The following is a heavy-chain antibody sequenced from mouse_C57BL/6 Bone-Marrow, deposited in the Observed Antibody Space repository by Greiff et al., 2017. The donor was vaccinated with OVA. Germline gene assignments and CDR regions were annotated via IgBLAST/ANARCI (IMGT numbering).Heavy chain of an antibody. Sequence: EVQLQQSGAELVRPGASVKLSCTASGFNIKDDYMHWVQQRPEQGLEWIGWIDPENGDTEYASKVQGQATITADTSSNPAYLQLSSLTSEDTAVYYCTTRITTVDYWGQGTTLTVSS. J-gene: IGHJ2*01. D-gene: IGHD1-1*01. V-gene: IGHV14-4*01. CDR1: GFNIKDDY. CDR3: TTRITTVDY. CDR2: IDPENGDT.